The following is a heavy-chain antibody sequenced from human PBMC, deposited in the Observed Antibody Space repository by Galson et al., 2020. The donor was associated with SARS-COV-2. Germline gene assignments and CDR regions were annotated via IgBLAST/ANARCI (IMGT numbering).Heavy chain of an antibody. J-gene: IGHJ6*02. Sequence: PSETLSLTCAVYGGSFNDYYWSWIRQPPGKGLEWIGEINLSGRTRYNPSLKSRVSMPVDTSKNQFSLRLSSVTAADTAVYYCARGFDGLYDSSGFFGLGVFFYYGLDVWGQGTTVSVSS. CDR2: INLSGRT. D-gene: IGHD3-22*01. CDR1: GGSFNDYY. V-gene: IGHV4-34*01. CDR3: ARGFDGLYDSSGFFGLGVFFYYGLDV.